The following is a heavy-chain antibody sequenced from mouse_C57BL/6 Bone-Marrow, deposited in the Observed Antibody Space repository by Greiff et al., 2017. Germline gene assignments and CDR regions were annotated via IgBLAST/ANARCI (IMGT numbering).Heavy chain of an antibody. CDR2: IDPEIGDT. CDR3: SSFDGNYFDF. D-gene: IGHD2-3*01. V-gene: IGHV14-4*01. J-gene: IGHJ2*01. Sequence: VQLQQSGAEPVRPGASVKLSCTASGFNIKDDYIHWVKQRPEQGLEWIGWIDPEIGDTEYASKFQGKATITSDTSSNTAYLQLSSLTSEDTAVYYCSSFDGNYFDFWGQGTPLTGAS. CDR1: GFNIKDDY.